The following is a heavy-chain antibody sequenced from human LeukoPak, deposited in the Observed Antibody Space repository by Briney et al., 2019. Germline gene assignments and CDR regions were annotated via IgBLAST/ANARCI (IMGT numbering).Heavy chain of an antibody. CDR1: GFSFSSYE. D-gene: IGHD3-22*01. Sequence: PGGSLRLSCAASGFSFSSYEMNWVRQAPGKGLEWVSYIRSSGSTTYYADSVKGRFTISRDNAKDSLYLQMNSLRPEDTALYYCAKGTGGYYGPFDSWGQGTMVTVSS. J-gene: IGHJ4*02. CDR2: IRSSGSTT. V-gene: IGHV3-48*03. CDR3: AKGTGGYYGPFDS.